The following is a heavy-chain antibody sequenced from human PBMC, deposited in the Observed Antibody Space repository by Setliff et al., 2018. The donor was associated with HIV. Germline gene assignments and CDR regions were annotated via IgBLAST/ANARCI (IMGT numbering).Heavy chain of an antibody. CDR1: GYTFSTYV. CDR2: INTNTGNP. Sequence: ASVKVSCKASGYTFSTYVINWVRQAPGQGLEWMGWINTNTGNPTYAQDFTGRFVFSVDTSVSTAYLQISGLKTEDTAVYYCARGRSLVRGSGSPENYYMDVWGKGTTVIVS. D-gene: IGHD3-10*01. V-gene: IGHV7-4-1*02. CDR3: ARGRSLVRGSGSPENYYMDV. J-gene: IGHJ6*03.